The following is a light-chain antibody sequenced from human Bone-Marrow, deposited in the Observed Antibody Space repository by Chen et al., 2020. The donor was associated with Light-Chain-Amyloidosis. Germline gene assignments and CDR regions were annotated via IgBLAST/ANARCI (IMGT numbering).Light chain of an antibody. V-gene: IGKV1-12*01. J-gene: IGKJ5*01. CDR3: QQADKFPIT. CDR2: LAS. Sequence: DIQMTQSPSSVSASIGDSVSITCRASQDITNLLGWYQQKPGKAPKLLIYLASNLHTGVPSRFSASGFGTFFTLTINNVQPEDFGSYYCQQADKFPITVGQGTRL. CDR1: QDITNL.